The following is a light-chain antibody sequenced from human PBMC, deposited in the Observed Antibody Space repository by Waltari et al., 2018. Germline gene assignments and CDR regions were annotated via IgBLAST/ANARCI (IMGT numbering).Light chain of an antibody. CDR3: QQYHNWPPWT. J-gene: IGKJ1*01. V-gene: IGKV3D-15*01. CDR2: DAS. Sequence: EIVMTQSPATLSVSPGEGATLSCRASQSVTTKLAWYQLKPGQAPRLLIYDASSRATGIPARFSGSGFGTEFTLTISSLQSEDFAVYYCQQYHNWPPWTFGQGTKEEIK. CDR1: QSVTTK.